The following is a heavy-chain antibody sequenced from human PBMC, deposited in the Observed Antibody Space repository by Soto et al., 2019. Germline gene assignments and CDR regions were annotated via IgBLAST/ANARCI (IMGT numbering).Heavy chain of an antibody. CDR3: ARGLDRIAVAGTGDAFDI. V-gene: IGHV4-34*01. J-gene: IGHJ3*02. CDR1: GGSFSGYY. CDR2: INHSGST. D-gene: IGHD6-19*01. Sequence: QVQLQQWGAGLLKPSETLSLTCAVYGGSFSGYYWSWIRQPPGKGLEWIGEINHSGSTNYNPSLKSRVTISVDTSKNQFSLKLSSVTAADTAVYYCARGLDRIAVAGTGDAFDIWGQGTMVTVSS.